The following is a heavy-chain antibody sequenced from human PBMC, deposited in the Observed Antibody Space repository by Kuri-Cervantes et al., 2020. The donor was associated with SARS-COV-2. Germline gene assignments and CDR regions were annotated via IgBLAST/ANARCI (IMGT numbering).Heavy chain of an antibody. Sequence: SLKISCAASGFTFDDYAMHWVRQAPGKGLEWVSGISWNSGSIGYADSVKGRFTISRDNAKNSLYLQMNSLRAEDSAVYYCARDKTGLYFDYWGQGTLVTVSS. CDR1: GFTFDDYA. D-gene: IGHD1-14*01. J-gene: IGHJ4*02. CDR3: ARDKTGLYFDY. CDR2: ISWNSGSI. V-gene: IGHV3-9*01.